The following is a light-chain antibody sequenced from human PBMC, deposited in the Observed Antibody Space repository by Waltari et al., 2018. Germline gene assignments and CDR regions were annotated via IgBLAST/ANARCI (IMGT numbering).Light chain of an antibody. CDR3: NSYTSSSSL. J-gene: IGLJ2*01. Sequence: QSALTQPASVSGSPGQAITISCTGTSSAVGGYGYVSWYQQHPGKAPKLIIYDVSNRPSGVSSRFSGSKFGNTASLTISGLQADDEADYYCNSYTSSSSLFGGGTRLTVL. CDR1: SSAVGGYGY. V-gene: IGLV2-14*03. CDR2: DVS.